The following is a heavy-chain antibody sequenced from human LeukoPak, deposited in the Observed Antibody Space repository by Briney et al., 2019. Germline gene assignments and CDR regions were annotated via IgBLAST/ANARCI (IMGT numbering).Heavy chain of an antibody. CDR3: ARVGYTSYYYYGMDV. CDR2: ISSNGGRT. CDR1: GFTFRSYG. V-gene: IGHV3-64*01. Sequence: GGSLRLSCAASGFTFRSYGMHWVRQAPGKGLEYVSAISSNGGRTYYANSVKGRFTISRDNSRNTLYLQMGSLRAEDMAVYYCARVGYTSYYYYGMDVWGQGTTVTVSS. J-gene: IGHJ6*02. D-gene: IGHD6-13*01.